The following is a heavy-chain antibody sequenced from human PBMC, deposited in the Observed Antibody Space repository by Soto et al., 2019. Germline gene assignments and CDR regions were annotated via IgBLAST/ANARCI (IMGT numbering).Heavy chain of an antibody. CDR1: GFTFSGHW. Sequence: EVQLVESGGGVVQPGGSLRLSYAASGFTFSGHWMHWVRQAPGEGLVWVSRITPDGSTTDYADSVKGRFSISRDNAKNMVYLQMNSLRVEDKAVYYCTSLSIAVDHFAFDLWGQGTLVTVSS. CDR3: TSLSIAVDHFAFDL. J-gene: IGHJ3*01. D-gene: IGHD6-19*01. CDR2: ITPDGSTT. V-gene: IGHV3-74*01.